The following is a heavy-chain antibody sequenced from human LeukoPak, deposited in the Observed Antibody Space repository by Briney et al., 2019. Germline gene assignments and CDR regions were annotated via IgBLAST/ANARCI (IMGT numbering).Heavy chain of an antibody. J-gene: IGHJ4*02. D-gene: IGHD6-19*01. CDR2: IKSKTDGGTT. Sequence: PGGSLRLSCAASGFTFSNAWMSWVRQAPGKGLEWVGRIKSKTDGGTTDYAAPVKGRFTISRDDSKNTLYLQMNSLRAEDTAVYYCARGGSSGWYLRYYFDYWGQGTLVTVSS. V-gene: IGHV3-15*01. CDR1: GFTFSNAW. CDR3: ARGGSSGWYLRYYFDY.